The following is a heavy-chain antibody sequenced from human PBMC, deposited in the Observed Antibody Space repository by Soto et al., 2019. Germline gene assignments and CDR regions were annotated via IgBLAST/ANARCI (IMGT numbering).Heavy chain of an antibody. V-gene: IGHV4-59*01. J-gene: IGHJ6*02. CDR3: ARDHIAVAGSHYYYGMDV. CDR2: IYYSGST. Sequence: SSETLSLTCTVSGGSISSYYWSWIRQPPGKGLEWIGYIYYSGSTNYNPSLKSRVTISVDTSKNQFSLKLSSVTAADTAVYYCARDHIAVAGSHYYYGMDVWGQGTTVTVSS. D-gene: IGHD6-19*01. CDR1: GGSISSYY.